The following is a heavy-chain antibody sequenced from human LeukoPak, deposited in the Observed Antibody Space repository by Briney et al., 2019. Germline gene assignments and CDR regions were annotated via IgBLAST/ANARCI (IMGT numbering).Heavy chain of an antibody. Sequence: ASVKVSCKASGGTFNSYAISWVRQAPGQGLEWMGGIIPIFGTANYAQKFQGRVTITTDESTSTAYMELSSLRSEDTAVYYCARRASLGGYFDYWGQGTLVTVSS. D-gene: IGHD3-16*01. CDR1: GGTFNSYA. CDR3: ARRASLGGYFDY. V-gene: IGHV1-69*05. CDR2: IIPIFGTA. J-gene: IGHJ4*02.